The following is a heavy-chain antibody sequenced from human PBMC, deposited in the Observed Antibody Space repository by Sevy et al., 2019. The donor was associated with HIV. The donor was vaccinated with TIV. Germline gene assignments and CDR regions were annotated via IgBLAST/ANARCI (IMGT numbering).Heavy chain of an antibody. J-gene: IGHJ4*02. CDR1: GFTFSSYA. D-gene: IGHD3-22*01. CDR3: ARTVYYYDSSGYYSD. Sequence: GGSLRLSCAASGFTFSSYAMHWVRQAPGKGLEWVAVISYDGSNKYYADSVKGRFTISRDNSKNTLYLQMNSLRAEDTAVYCCARTVYYYDSSGYYSDWGQGTLVTVSS. CDR2: ISYDGSNK. V-gene: IGHV3-30-3*01.